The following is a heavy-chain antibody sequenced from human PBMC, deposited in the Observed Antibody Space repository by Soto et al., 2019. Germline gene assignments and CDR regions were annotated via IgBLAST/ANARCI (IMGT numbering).Heavy chain of an antibody. CDR1: GFTFSSYA. D-gene: IGHD3-3*01. CDR2: ISGSGGST. J-gene: IGHJ4*02. Sequence: GGSLRLSCAASGFTFSSYAMSWVRQAPGKGLEWVSAISGSGGSTYYADSVKGRFTISRDNSKNTLYLQMNSLRAEDTAVYYCAKQEGYYDFWSGYFHWGQGTLVTVSS. CDR3: AKQEGYYDFWSGYFH. V-gene: IGHV3-23*01.